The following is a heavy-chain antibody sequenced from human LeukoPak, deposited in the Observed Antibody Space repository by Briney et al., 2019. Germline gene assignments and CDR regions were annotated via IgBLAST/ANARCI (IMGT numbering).Heavy chain of an antibody. Sequence: PGRSLRLSCAASGFTFSSYTMHWVRQAPGKGLEWVAVLSYDGIDKYYADSVKGRFTISRDNSKNTLYLQMNSLRAEDTAVYYCARDRGSFDCWGQGTLVTVSS. J-gene: IGHJ4*02. V-gene: IGHV3-30-3*01. D-gene: IGHD3-10*01. CDR2: LSYDGIDK. CDR3: ARDRGSFDC. CDR1: GFTFSSYT.